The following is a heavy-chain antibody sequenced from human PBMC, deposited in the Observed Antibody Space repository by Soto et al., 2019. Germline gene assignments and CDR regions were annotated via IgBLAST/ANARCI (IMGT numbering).Heavy chain of an antibody. CDR1: GYSFTSYW. J-gene: IGHJ4*02. D-gene: IGHD2-15*01. CDR3: ARRSTLVDY. CDR2: IYPGDSET. Sequence: ESLKISCKGSGYSFTSYWIGWVRQMPGKGLEWMGIIYPGDSETRYSPSFQGQVTISVDKSTSTAYLQWSSLMASDTAIYYCARRSTLVDYWGQGTLVTVSS. V-gene: IGHV5-51*01.